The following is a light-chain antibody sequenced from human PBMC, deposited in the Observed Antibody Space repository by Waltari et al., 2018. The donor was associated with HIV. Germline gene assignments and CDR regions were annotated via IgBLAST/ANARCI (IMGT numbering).Light chain of an antibody. CDR3: QQSYGAPCP. J-gene: IGKJ3*01. CDR1: QKITIY. V-gene: IGKV1-39*01. Sequence: IQMTQYPSALAACVGDTVPITCRSSQKITIYLNWYQKKVGEAPRLLVYGASSLQSGVPERFRGAGYVSEYKLTISNLQSEDFATYFCQQSYGAPCPFGPGSTV. CDR2: GAS.